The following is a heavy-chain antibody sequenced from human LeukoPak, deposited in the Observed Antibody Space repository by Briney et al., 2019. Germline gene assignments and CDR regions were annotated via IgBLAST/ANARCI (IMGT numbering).Heavy chain of an antibody. CDR1: GGSISSYD. CDR2: IYASGNT. Sequence: SETLSLTCTVSGGSISSYDWSWIRQPAGKGPEWIGRIYASGNTRYNPSLKSRLTMPVDTSKNQFSLELRSVTAADTAIYFCARVMAAAYYYNWFDSWGEGSLRTASP. J-gene: IGHJ5*01. V-gene: IGHV4-4*07. D-gene: IGHD1-26*01. CDR3: ARVMAAAYYYNWFDS.